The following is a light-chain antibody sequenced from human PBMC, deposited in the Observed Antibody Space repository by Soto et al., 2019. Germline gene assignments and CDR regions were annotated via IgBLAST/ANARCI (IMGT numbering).Light chain of an antibody. CDR3: QQYGTSPIT. CDR1: QSVSRSY. V-gene: IGKV3-20*01. CDR2: DAS. Sequence: EIVLTQSPGTLSLSPGERATLSCRVSQSVSRSYLAWYQQKPGQAPRLLVYDASSRATGTPDRFSGSGSGTDFTLTISRLEPEDFTVYYCQQYGTSPITFGQGTRLEI. J-gene: IGKJ5*01.